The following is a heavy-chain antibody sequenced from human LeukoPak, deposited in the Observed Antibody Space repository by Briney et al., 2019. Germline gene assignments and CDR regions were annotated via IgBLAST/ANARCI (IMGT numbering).Heavy chain of an antibody. V-gene: IGHV1-18*01. J-gene: IGHJ4*02. D-gene: IGHD3-3*01. CDR1: GYTFTSYG. CDR2: ISAYNGNT. CDR3: ARARFPRGPYDEMHYYHLKDDY. Sequence: ASVKVSCKASGYTFTSYGISWVRQAPGQGLEWMGWISAYNGNTNYAQKRQGRVTMTTDTSTSTAYMELRSLRSHDTAVYYCARARFPRGPYDEMHYYHLKDDYWGQGTLVTVSS.